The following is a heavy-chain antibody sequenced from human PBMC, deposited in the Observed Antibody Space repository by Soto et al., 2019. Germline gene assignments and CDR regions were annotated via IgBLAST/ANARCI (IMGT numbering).Heavy chain of an antibody. Sequence: SETLSLTCTVSGGSISSYYWSWIRQPPGKGLEWIGYIYYSGSTNYNPSIKSRVNKSVDTTKNQFSLKLSSVTAADTAVYYCARRYGGNFDYWGQGTLVT. D-gene: IGHD3-16*01. CDR2: IYYSGST. V-gene: IGHV4-59*01. CDR1: GGSISSYY. CDR3: ARRYGGNFDY. J-gene: IGHJ4*02.